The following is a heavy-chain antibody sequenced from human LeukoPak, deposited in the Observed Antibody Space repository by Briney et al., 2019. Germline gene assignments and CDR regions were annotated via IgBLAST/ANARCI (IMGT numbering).Heavy chain of an antibody. CDR2: INPSGGST. CDR3: ARDRQQLGPDYDY. Sequence: ASVKVSCKASGYTFTSYYMHWVRQAPGQGLEWMGIINPSGGSTSYAQKFQGRVTMTRDMSTSTVYMKLSSLRSEDTAVYYCARDRQQLGPDYDYWGQGTLVTVSS. J-gene: IGHJ4*02. D-gene: IGHD6-13*01. V-gene: IGHV1-46*01. CDR1: GYTFTSYY.